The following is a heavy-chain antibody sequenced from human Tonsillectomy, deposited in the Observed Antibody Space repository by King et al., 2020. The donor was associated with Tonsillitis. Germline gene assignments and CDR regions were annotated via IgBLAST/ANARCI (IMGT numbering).Heavy chain of an antibody. V-gene: IGHV3-7*01. Sequence: VQLVESGGGLVQPGGSLRLSCAASGFTFSTYWLTWVRQAPGKGLEWVANINRDGSEKYYVDSVKGRFTVSRDNAKNSLYLQMNSLRAEDTAIYYCARDSSPALSGSWYDAFDIWGQGTMVTVSS. CDR3: ARDSSPALSGSWYDAFDI. J-gene: IGHJ3*02. CDR2: INRDGSEK. CDR1: GFTFSTYW. D-gene: IGHD2-15*01.